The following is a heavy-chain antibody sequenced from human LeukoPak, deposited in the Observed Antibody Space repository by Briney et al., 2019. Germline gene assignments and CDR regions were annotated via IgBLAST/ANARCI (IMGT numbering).Heavy chain of an antibody. D-gene: IGHD3-16*01. V-gene: IGHV1-69*05. J-gene: IGHJ5*02. CDR3: ARGGEGGVNPPYNWFDP. CDR1: GGTFSSYA. Sequence: SVKVSCKASGGTFSSYAISWVRQAPGQGLEWMGGIIPIFGTANYAQKFQGRVTITTDESTSTAYMELSSLRSEDTAVYYCARGGEGGVNPPYNWFDPWGQGTLVTVSS. CDR2: IIPIFGTA.